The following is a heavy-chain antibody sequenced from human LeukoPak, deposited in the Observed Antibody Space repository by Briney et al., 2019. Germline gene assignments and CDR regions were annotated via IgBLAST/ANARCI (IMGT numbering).Heavy chain of an antibody. CDR2: ISYDGSNK. CDR1: GFTFSSYG. D-gene: IGHD3-22*01. J-gene: IGHJ4*02. V-gene: IGHV3-30*18. Sequence: GGSLRLSCAASGFTFSSYGMHWVRQVPGKGLEWVAVISYDGSNKYYADSVKGRFTISRDNSKNTLYLQMNSLRAEDTAVYYCAKWAGVYYYDSSGYLSGFDYWGQGTLVTVSS. CDR3: AKWAGVYYYDSSGYLSGFDY.